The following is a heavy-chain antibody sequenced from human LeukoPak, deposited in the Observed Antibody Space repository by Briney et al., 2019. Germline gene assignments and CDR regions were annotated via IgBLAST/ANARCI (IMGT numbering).Heavy chain of an antibody. CDR1: GFTFSSYS. CDR2: ISSSSTYI. CDR3: ARDSKRRIPYYMDV. Sequence: GGSLRLSCAASGFTFSSYSMNWVRQAPGKGLEWVSSISSSSTYIFYADSVKGRFTISRDNAKNSLYLQMNSLRAEDTAVYYCARDSKRRIPYYMDVWGKGTTVTVSS. J-gene: IGHJ6*03. V-gene: IGHV3-21*01.